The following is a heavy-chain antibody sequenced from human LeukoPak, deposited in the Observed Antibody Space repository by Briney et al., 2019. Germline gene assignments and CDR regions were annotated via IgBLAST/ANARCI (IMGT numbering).Heavy chain of an antibody. V-gene: IGHV4-34*01. CDR2: INHSGST. CDR3: ARRRNSSSWYRYYYMDV. CDR1: GGSFSGYY. Sequence: PSETLSLTCAVYGGSFSGYYWSWIRQPPGKGLEWIGEINHSGSTNYNPSLKSRVTISVDTSKNQFSLKLSSVTAADTAVYYCARRRNSSSWYRYYYMDVWGKGTTVTISS. J-gene: IGHJ6*03. D-gene: IGHD6-13*01.